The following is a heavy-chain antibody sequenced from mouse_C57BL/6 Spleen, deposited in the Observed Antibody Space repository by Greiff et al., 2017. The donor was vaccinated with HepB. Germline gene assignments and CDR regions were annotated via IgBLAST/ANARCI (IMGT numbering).Heavy chain of an antibody. D-gene: IGHD2-3*01. CDR1: GCTFTSYT. CDR2: INPSSGYT. Sequence: QVQLQQSGAELARPGASVKMSCKASGCTFTSYTMHWVKQRPGQGLEWIGYINPSSGYTKYNQKFKDKATLTADKSSSTAYMQLSSLTSEDSAVYYCASVDGYDAMYYWGQGTSVTVSS. V-gene: IGHV1-4*01. CDR3: ASVDGYDAMYY. J-gene: IGHJ4*01.